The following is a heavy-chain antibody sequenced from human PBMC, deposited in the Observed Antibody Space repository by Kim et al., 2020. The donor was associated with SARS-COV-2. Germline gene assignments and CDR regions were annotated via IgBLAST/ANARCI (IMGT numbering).Heavy chain of an antibody. CDR1: GGSISSYY. CDR2: IYTSGST. Sequence: SETLSLTCTVSGGSISSYYWSWIRQPAGKGLEWIGRIYTSGSTNYNPSLKSRVTMSVDTSKNQFSLKLSSVTAADTAVYYCARDSPFIAVAGTNDAFDIWGQGTMVTVSS. D-gene: IGHD6-19*01. CDR3: ARDSPFIAVAGTNDAFDI. V-gene: IGHV4-4*07. J-gene: IGHJ3*02.